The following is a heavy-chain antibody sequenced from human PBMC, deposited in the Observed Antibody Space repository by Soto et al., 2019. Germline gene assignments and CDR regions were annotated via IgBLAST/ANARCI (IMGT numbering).Heavy chain of an antibody. CDR3: ARYSSWVRGSWFDP. Sequence: PSETLSLTCTVSGGSISSSSYYWGWIRQPPGKGLEWIGSIYYSGSTYYNPSLKSRVTISVDTSKNQFSLKLSSVTAADTAVYYCARYSSWVRGSWFDPWGQGTLVTVS. J-gene: IGHJ5*02. V-gene: IGHV4-39*01. CDR2: IYYSGST. CDR1: GGSISSSSYY. D-gene: IGHD5-12*01.